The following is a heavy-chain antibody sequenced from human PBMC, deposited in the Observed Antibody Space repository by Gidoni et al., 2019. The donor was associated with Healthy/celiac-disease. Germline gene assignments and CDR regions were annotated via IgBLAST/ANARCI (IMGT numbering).Heavy chain of an antibody. CDR3: ARGGGIAAAGTYLSYYMDV. J-gene: IGHJ6*03. CDR2: ISSSSSTI. V-gene: IGHV3-48*02. D-gene: IGHD6-13*01. Sequence: EVQLVESGGGLVQPGGSLRLSCAASGFTFSSYRMNWVRQAPGKGLGGVSYISSSSSTIYYADSWKGRFTISRDNAKNSLYLQMNSLRDEDTAVYYCARGGGIAAAGTYLSYYMDVWGKGTTVTVSS. CDR1: GFTFSSYR.